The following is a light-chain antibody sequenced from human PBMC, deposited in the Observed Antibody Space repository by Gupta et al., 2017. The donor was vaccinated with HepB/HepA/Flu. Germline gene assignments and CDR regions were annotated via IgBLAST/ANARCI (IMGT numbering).Light chain of an antibody. Sequence: RAITISCIATSSDVGDYNYVSWYQHHPGKVPKLIIYDVSYRPPGVSNRFSGSKSGNTASLTISGLQTEDEADYYCNSYTTINTVIFGGGTKLTVL. CDR1: SSDVGDYNY. J-gene: IGLJ2*01. V-gene: IGLV2-14*03. CDR3: NSYTTINTVI. CDR2: DVS.